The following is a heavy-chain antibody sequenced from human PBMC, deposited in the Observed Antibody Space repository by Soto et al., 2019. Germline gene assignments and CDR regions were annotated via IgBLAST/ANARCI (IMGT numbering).Heavy chain of an antibody. CDR2: INSDGSIT. V-gene: IGHV3-74*01. D-gene: IGHD2-21*01. Sequence: EVQLVESGGGVVQPGGSLRLSCAASAFTFSSYWMNWVRQAPGKGPVWVSRINSDGSITGYADSVKGRFTISRDNAKNTLYLQMNSLSAEDTAVYYCARRDQIAYYYGMDVWGQGTTVTVSS. CDR1: AFTFSSYW. CDR3: ARRDQIAYYYGMDV. J-gene: IGHJ6*02.